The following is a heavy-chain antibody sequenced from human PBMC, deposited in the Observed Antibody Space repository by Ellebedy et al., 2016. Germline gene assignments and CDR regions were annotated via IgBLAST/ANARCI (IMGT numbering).Heavy chain of an antibody. D-gene: IGHD6-25*01. CDR3: ARQRQYAISLAPPFDY. V-gene: IGHV4-38-2*02. CDR1: GYSISSGYY. CDR2: IYHSGST. Sequence: SETLSLXCTVSGYSISSGYYWGWIRQPPGKGLEWIGSIYHSGSTYYNPSLKSRVTISVDTSKDQFSLKLSSVTAADTAVYYCARQRQYAISLAPPFDYWGQGTLVTVSS. J-gene: IGHJ4*02.